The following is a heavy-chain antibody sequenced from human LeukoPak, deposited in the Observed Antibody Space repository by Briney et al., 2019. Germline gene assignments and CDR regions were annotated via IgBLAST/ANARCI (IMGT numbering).Heavy chain of an antibody. Sequence: VASVKVSCKASGYTFTGYYMHWVRQAPGQGLEWMGWINPNSGGTNYAQKFQGRVTMTRDTSISTAYMELSRLRSDDTAVYYCAREEGSYLAGVDAFDIWGQGTMVTVSS. CDR2: INPNSGGT. J-gene: IGHJ3*02. D-gene: IGHD1-26*01. CDR1: GYTFTGYY. V-gene: IGHV1-2*02. CDR3: AREEGSYLAGVDAFDI.